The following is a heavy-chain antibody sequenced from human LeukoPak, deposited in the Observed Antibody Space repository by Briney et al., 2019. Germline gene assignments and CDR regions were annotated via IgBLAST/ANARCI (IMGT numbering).Heavy chain of an antibody. CDR2: IGPDGGTT. D-gene: IGHD6-13*01. V-gene: IGHV3-64*01. Sequence: PGGSLRLSCAASGFTFYTYGMHWVRQAPGKGLEYVSGIGPDGGTTYYANSVKGRFTISRDNSKNMLYLQMGSLTADDMAVYYCARGAQLTGYWGQGTLVTVSS. J-gene: IGHJ4*02. CDR1: GFTFYTYG. CDR3: ARGAQLTGY.